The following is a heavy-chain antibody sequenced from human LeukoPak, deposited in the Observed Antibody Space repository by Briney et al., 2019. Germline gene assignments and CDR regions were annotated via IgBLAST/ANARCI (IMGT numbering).Heavy chain of an antibody. CDR2: IYSGGST. V-gene: IGHV3-66*02. J-gene: IGHJ3*02. Sequence: GSLRLSCAASGFTVSSSYMSWVRQAPGKGLEWVSFIYSGGSTYYADSVKGRFTISRDNSKNTLYLQMNSLRAEDTAVYYCARDLNYDFWSGPFPYAFDIWGQGTMVTVSS. CDR1: GFTVSSSY. D-gene: IGHD3-3*01. CDR3: ARDLNYDFWSGPFPYAFDI.